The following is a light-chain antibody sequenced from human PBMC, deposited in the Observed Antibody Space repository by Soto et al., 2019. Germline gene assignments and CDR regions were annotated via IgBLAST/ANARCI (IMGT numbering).Light chain of an antibody. J-gene: IGKJ5*01. CDR1: QGISSY. CDR2: AAS. Sequence: DIQLTQSPSSLSASVGDRVTITCRASQGISSYLAWYQQKPGKAPKFLIYAASTLQSGVPSRFSGSGSGTEFTLTISSLQPEDFATYYCQRLNDYPITFGQGTRLEIK. V-gene: IGKV1-9*01. CDR3: QRLNDYPIT.